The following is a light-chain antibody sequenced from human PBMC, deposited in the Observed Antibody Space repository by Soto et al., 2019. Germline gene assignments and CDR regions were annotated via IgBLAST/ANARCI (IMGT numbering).Light chain of an antibody. Sequence: ESVMTQSPSTVSVSPGERATLSCRASQSVSSNLAWYQQKRGQAPRLLIYGASSRATGIPDRFSGSGSGTDFTLTISSLEPEDFAVYYCQQRRNWPPSITFGQGTRLEIK. CDR1: QSVSSN. V-gene: IGKV3-11*01. CDR3: QQRRNWPPSIT. J-gene: IGKJ5*01. CDR2: GAS.